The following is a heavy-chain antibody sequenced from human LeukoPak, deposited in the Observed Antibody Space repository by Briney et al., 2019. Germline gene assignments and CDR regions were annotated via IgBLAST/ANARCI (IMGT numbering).Heavy chain of an antibody. J-gene: IGHJ4*02. V-gene: IGHV3-13*01. CDR3: ARSSRELGGYAPWELMPPFDY. CDR2: IGTAGEI. Sequence: GGSLRLSCAASGFTFSSYSMNWVRQATGKGLEWVSGIGTAGEIYYPGSVKGRFTISRENAKNSLYLQMNSLRAGDTAVYYCARSSRELGGYAPWELMPPFDYWGQGTLVTVSS. D-gene: IGHD1-7*01. CDR1: GFTFSSYS.